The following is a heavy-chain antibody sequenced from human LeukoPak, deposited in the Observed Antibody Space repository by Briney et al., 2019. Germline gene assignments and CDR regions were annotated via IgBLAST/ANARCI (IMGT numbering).Heavy chain of an antibody. CDR3: ARATKINSSAYYV. CDR2: IYYTGST. J-gene: IGHJ4*02. D-gene: IGHD3-22*01. CDR1: GGSISSYY. Sequence: SETLSLTCTVSGGSISSYYWSWIRQPPGKGLEWIGYIYYTGSTNYNPSLKSRVTISIDTSKNQFSLNLGSVTAADTAVYYCARATKINSSAYYVWGQGTLVTVSS. V-gene: IGHV4-59*01.